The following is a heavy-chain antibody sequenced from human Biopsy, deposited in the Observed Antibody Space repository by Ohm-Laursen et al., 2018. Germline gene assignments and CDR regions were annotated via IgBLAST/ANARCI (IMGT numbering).Heavy chain of an antibody. J-gene: IGHJ6*02. V-gene: IGHV1-46*01. D-gene: IGHD3-9*01. CDR1: GYSFTKHY. Sequence: ASVKVSCNTSGYSFTKHYINWVRQAPGQGLEWMGIINPTGGTTSYAEKFQGRVTLTRDTSTGTVYLELNSLIYEDAALYYCARDETGSSVFGPYYYGMDVWGQGTTVTVSS. CDR3: ARDETGSSVFGPYYYGMDV. CDR2: INPTGGTT.